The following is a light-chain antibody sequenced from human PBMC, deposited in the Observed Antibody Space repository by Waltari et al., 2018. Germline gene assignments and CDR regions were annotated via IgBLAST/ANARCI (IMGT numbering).Light chain of an antibody. V-gene: IGLV2-8*01. CDR1: SSDIGGYNY. J-gene: IGLJ3*02. Sequence: QAALTHPPSGSCSPGQPVTTPCTGTSSDIGGYNYATRYQQHPGKAPKLMIYDVTERPSGVSDRFSGSKSANTASLTISGLQAEDEADYYCSSYASSNTWVFGGGTRLTVL. CDR2: DVT. CDR3: SSYASSNTWV.